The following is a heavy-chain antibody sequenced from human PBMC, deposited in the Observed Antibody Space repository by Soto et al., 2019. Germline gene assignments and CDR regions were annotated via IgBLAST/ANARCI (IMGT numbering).Heavy chain of an antibody. CDR2: ISSTTNYI. V-gene: IGHV3-21*06. CDR3: ARESEDLTSNFDY. J-gene: IGHJ4*02. Sequence: PGGSLRLSCAASGFTFTRYSMNWVRQAPGKGLEWISSISSTTNYIYYGDSMKGRFTISRDNAKNSLYLEMNSLRAEDTAVYYCARESEDLTSNFDYWGQGTLVTVS. CDR1: GFTFTRYS.